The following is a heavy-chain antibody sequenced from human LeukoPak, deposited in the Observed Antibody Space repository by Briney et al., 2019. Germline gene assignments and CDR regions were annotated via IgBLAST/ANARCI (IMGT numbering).Heavy chain of an antibody. CDR1: GFTFSSYS. D-gene: IGHD4-23*01. Sequence: PGGSLRLSCAASGFTFSSYSMNWVRQAPGKGLEWVAVISYDGSNKYYADSVKGRFTISRDNSKNTLYLQMNSLRAEDTAVYYCAKAVAAANSLTRWMNYYYYGMDVWGQGTTVTVSS. J-gene: IGHJ6*02. V-gene: IGHV3-30*18. CDR3: AKAVAAANSLTRWMNYYYYGMDV. CDR2: ISYDGSNK.